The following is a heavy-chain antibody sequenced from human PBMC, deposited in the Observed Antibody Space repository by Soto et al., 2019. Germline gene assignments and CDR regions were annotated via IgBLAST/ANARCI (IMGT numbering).Heavy chain of an antibody. CDR1: GFTFNRYA. V-gene: IGHV3-23*01. D-gene: IGHD6-13*01. Sequence: GGSLRLSCAASGFTFNRYAMSWVRQAPGKGLEWVSTISAAGGSAYYADSVKGRFTISRDSSKNTLYLQINSLRAEDKAEYYCAMTEAAGSGRYFYYYMGVWGKGTTVTVSS. CDR3: AMTEAAGSGRYFYYYMGV. J-gene: IGHJ6*03. CDR2: ISAAGGSA.